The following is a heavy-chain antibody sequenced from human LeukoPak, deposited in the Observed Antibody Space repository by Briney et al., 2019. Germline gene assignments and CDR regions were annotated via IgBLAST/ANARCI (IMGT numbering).Heavy chain of an antibody. V-gene: IGHV4-30-4*01. CDR2: IYYSGST. CDR1: GGSISSGDYY. D-gene: IGHD2-15*01. Sequence: SETLSLTCTVSGGSISSGDYYWSWIRQPPGKGLEWIGYIYYSGSTYYNPSLKSRVTISVDTSNNQFSLKLSSVTAADTAVYYCARVRGGYCSGGSCPKHWFDPWGQGTLVTVSS. CDR3: ARVRGGYCSGGSCPKHWFDP. J-gene: IGHJ5*02.